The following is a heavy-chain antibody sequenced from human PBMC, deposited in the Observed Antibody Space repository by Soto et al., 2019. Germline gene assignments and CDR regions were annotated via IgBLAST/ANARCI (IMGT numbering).Heavy chain of an antibody. CDR3: AKDYAYLGYYFDY. V-gene: IGHV3-30*18. Sequence: SLRLSWGASGVTFGSYGRHWVRQAQGKGLEWVAVISYDGSNKYYADSVKGRFTISRDNSKNTLYLQMNSLRAEDTAVYYCAKDYAYLGYYFDYWGQGTLVTVSS. CDR2: ISYDGSNK. CDR1: GVTFGSYG. D-gene: IGHD2-2*01. J-gene: IGHJ4*02.